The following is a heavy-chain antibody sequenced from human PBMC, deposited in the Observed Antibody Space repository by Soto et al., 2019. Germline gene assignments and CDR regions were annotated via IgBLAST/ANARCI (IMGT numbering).Heavy chain of an antibody. V-gene: IGHV4-39*01. CDR3: ARLLRKRYYFDY. Sequence: PSETLSLTCTVSGDSINYSSYFWGWIRQPPGKGLDWIGSLYCGGSTYYNPSLRSRVTISVDTSKNQFSLKLSSVTAADTAVYYCARLLRKRYYFDYWGQGTLVTVSS. CDR1: GDSINYSSYF. D-gene: IGHD3-22*01. CDR2: LYCGGST. J-gene: IGHJ4*02.